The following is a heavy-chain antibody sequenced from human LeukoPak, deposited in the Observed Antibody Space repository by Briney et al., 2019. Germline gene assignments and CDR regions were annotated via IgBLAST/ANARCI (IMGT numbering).Heavy chain of an antibody. V-gene: IGHV3-74*01. CDR2: ISSDGTDI. J-gene: IGHJ4*02. CDR1: GFTFSSYW. Sequence: PGGSLRLSCAASGFTFSSYWMHWVRQAPGKGLVWVSRISSDGTDIRYADSVKGRFTISRDNAKNSLYLQMNSLRDEDTALYYCARGRAAAGPLHYFDSWGQGTLVTVSS. D-gene: IGHD6-13*01. CDR3: ARGRAAAGPLHYFDS.